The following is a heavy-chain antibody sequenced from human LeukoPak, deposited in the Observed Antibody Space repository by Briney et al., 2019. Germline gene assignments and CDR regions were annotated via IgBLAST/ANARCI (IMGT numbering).Heavy chain of an antibody. CDR3: ARDYCSTTSCFDF. V-gene: IGHV1-2*02. CDR1: GYTFTGYF. D-gene: IGHD2-2*01. CDR2: INPNSGDT. J-gene: IGHJ4*02. Sequence: GASVKVPCKAPGYTFTGYFMHWVRQAPGQGLEWMGWINPNSGDTKYAQRFQGRVTMTRDTSISTAYMELSRLRSDDTAFYYCARDYCSTTSCFDFWGQGTLVTVSS.